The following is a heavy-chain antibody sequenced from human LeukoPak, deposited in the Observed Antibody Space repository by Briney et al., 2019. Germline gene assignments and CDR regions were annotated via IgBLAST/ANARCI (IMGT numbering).Heavy chain of an antibody. Sequence: PSETLSLTCAVYGGSFSGYYWSWIHQPPGKGLEWIGEINHSGSTNYNPSLKSRVTISVDTSKNQFSLKLSSVTAADTAVYYCARIWSGPKDAFDIWGQGTMVTVSS. V-gene: IGHV4-34*01. D-gene: IGHD3-3*01. CDR2: INHSGST. CDR3: ARIWSGPKDAFDI. CDR1: GGSFSGYY. J-gene: IGHJ3*02.